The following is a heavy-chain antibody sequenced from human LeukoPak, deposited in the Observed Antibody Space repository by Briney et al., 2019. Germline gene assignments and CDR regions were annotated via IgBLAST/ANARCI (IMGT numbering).Heavy chain of an antibody. CDR1: GYTFTSYD. Sequence: ASVKVSCKASGYTFTSYDINWLRQASGQGLEWMGWMNPNSGNTGYAQKFQGRFTMTWDTSITTAYMELSSLRSEDTAVYYCARSRTQNWGSLGAVDYWGQGTLVTVSS. CDR2: MNPNSGNT. CDR3: ARSRTQNWGSLGAVDY. V-gene: IGHV1-8*01. D-gene: IGHD7-27*01. J-gene: IGHJ4*02.